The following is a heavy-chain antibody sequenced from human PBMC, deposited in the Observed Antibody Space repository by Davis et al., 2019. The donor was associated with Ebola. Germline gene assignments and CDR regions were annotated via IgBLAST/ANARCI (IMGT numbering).Heavy chain of an antibody. V-gene: IGHV4-59*12. CDR1: GGSISSSY. CDR3: ARAPSQYYYDSSGYYVVALFDY. J-gene: IGHJ4*02. D-gene: IGHD3-22*01. Sequence: MPSETLSLTCTVSGGSISSSYWSWIRQPPGKGLEWMGYIYNNGRTKDNPSLKSRVTISVDTSKNQFSLKLSSVTAADTAVYYCARAPSQYYYDSSGYYVVALFDYWGQGTLVTVSS. CDR2: IYNNGRT.